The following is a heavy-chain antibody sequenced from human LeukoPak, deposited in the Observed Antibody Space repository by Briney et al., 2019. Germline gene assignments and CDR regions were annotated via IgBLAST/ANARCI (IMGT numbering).Heavy chain of an antibody. J-gene: IGHJ5*02. CDR1: GGSISSYY. CDR2: IYYSGST. D-gene: IGHD6-19*01. Sequence: SETLSLTCTVSGGSISSYYWSWIRQPPGKGLERIGYIYYSGSTNYNPSLKSRVTISVDTSKNQFSLKLSSVTAADTAVYYCAREGVHSSGWYRWFDPWGQGTLVTVSS. CDR3: AREGVHSSGWYRWFDP. V-gene: IGHV4-59*01.